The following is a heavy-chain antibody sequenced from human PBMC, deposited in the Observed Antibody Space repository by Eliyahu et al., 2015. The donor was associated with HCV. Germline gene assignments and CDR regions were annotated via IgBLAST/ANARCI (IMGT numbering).Heavy chain of an antibody. CDR1: GFXXXDYT. Sequence: EVLLVESGGAVVQPGGSLTLSCXAXGFXXXDYTMFWVRRAPGKGLEWVSLISGDYVTIHLADSVKGRFSVSRDNNKNSLYLHMNNLRTEDTAFYYCAKGAFYDSRSHYFDYLGQGTLVTVSP. CDR2: ISGDYVTI. CDR3: AKGAFYDSRSHYFDY. D-gene: IGHD3-22*01. J-gene: IGHJ4*02. V-gene: IGHV3-43*01.